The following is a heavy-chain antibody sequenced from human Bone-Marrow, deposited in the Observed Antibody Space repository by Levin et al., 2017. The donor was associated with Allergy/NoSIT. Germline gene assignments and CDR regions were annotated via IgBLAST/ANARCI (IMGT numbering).Heavy chain of an antibody. CDR3: ARTGIAVVLEYFQH. V-gene: IGHV1-18*01. CDR2: ISAFNGNT. D-gene: IGHD6-19*01. CDR1: GYTFTSYG. J-gene: IGHJ1*01. Sequence: ASVKVSCKASGYTFTSYGISWVRQAPGQGLEWMGWISAFNGNTNYAQKLQGRVTMTTDTSTSTAYMELRSLRSDDTAVYYCARTGIAVVLEYFQHWGQGTLVTVSS.